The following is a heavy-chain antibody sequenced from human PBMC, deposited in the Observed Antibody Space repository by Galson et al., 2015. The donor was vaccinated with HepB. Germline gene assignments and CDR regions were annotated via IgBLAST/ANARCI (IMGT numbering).Heavy chain of an antibody. CDR3: ARGGSFGTWDY. D-gene: IGHD1-14*01. J-gene: IGHJ4*02. V-gene: IGHV4-31*03. CDR1: GGSISSGGYY. CDR2: IYYSGST. Sequence: TLSLTCTVSGGSISSGGYYWSWIRQHPGKGLEWIGYIYYSGSTYYNPSLKSRVTISVDTSKNQFSLKLSSVTAADTAVYYCARGGSFGTWDYWGQGTLVTVSS.